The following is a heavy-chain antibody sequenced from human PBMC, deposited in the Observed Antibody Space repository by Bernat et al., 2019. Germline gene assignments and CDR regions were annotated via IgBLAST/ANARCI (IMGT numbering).Heavy chain of an antibody. CDR2: INHSGDT. D-gene: IGHD3-16*01. CDR1: GGSFSGYY. CDR3: ARSEGLMYYFDY. V-gene: IGHV4-34*01. Sequence: QVQLQQWGAGLLKPSETLSLTCAVYGGSFSGYYWSWIRQPPGKGLVWIGEINHSGDTNYNPSLKSRLTISVDTSKSQFSLKLTSVTAADKASYYCARSEGLMYYFDYWGQGTLVTVSS. J-gene: IGHJ4*02.